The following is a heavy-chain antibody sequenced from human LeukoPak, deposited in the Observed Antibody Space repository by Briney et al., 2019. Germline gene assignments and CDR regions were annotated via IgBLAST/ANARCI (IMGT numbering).Heavy chain of an antibody. CDR2: INHSGST. D-gene: IGHD3-9*01. V-gene: IGHV4-34*01. CDR1: GGSFSGYY. Sequence: PSETLSLTCAVYGGSFSGYYWSWIRQPPGKGLEWIGEINHSGSTNYNPSLKSRVTISVDTSKNQFSLKLSSVTAADTAVYYCARHVKSFYDILTGYPIYYGMDVWGQGTTVTVSS. J-gene: IGHJ6*02. CDR3: ARHVKSFYDILTGYPIYYGMDV.